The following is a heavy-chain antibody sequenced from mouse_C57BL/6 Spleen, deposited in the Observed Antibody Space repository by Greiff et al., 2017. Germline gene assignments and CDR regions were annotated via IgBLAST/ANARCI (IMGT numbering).Heavy chain of an antibody. D-gene: IGHD4-1*01. V-gene: IGHV14-1*01. CDR2: IDPEDGDT. CDR3: TTTGKEVWFAY. J-gene: IGHJ3*01. Sequence: EVQLQQSGAELVRPGASVKLSCTASGFNIKDYYMHWVKQRPEQGLEWIGRIDPEDGDTEYAPKFQGKATMTADTSSNTAYLQLSSLTSEDTAVYYCTTTGKEVWFAYWGQGTLVTVSA. CDR1: GFNIKDYY.